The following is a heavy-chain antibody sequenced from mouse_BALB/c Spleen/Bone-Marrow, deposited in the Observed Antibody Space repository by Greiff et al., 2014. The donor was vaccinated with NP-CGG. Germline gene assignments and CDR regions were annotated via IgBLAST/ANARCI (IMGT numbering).Heavy chain of an antibody. J-gene: IGHJ3*01. Sequence: LQESGAELMKPGASVKISCKATGYTFSSYWIEWVKQRPGRGLEWIGEILPGSGSTNYNEKFKGKATFTADTSSNTAYMQLSSLTSEDSAVYYCARWVPYWEFAYWGQGTLVTVSA. V-gene: IGHV1-9*01. D-gene: IGHD4-1*01. CDR3: ARWVPYWEFAY. CDR1: GYTFSSYW. CDR2: ILPGSGST.